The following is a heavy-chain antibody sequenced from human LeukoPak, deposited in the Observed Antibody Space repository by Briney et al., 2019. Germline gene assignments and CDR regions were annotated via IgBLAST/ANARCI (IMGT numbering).Heavy chain of an antibody. CDR1: GGSISSGSYY. Sequence: PSETLSLTCTVSGGSISSGSYYWSWIRQPAGKGLEWIGRIYTSGSTNYNPSLKSRVTISVDTSKNQFSLKLSSVTAADTAVYYCARQGVSGSFYNWFDPWGQGTLVTVSS. J-gene: IGHJ5*01. CDR3: ARQGVSGSFYNWFDP. V-gene: IGHV4-61*02. D-gene: IGHD1-26*01. CDR2: IYTSGST.